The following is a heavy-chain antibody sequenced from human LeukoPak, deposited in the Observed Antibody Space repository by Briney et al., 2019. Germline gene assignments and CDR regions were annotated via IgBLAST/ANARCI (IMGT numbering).Heavy chain of an antibody. V-gene: IGHV3-74*01. CDR1: GFTFTSYW. D-gene: IGHD2-2*01. CDR3: ARGYCSSVSCPEAPFDI. Sequence: QPGGSLRLSCAASGFTFTSYWMHWVRHAPGKGLVWVSRIKSDGGSTTYADSVKGRFTISRDNAKNTLYLQMKSLRVEDTAVYYCARGYCSSVSCPEAPFDIWGQGTMVTVSS. CDR2: IKSDGGST. J-gene: IGHJ3*02.